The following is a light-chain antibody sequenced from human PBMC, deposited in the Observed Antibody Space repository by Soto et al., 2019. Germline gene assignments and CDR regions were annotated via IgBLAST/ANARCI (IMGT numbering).Light chain of an antibody. CDR2: WAS. CDR3: QQYYSTPLT. J-gene: IGKJ4*01. CDR1: QSVLYSPNNKNY. Sequence: DIVMTQSPDSLAVSLGERATINCKSSQSVLYSPNNKNYLAWYQQKSGQPPKLLIYWASTRESGVPDRFSGSGSETDFTLTISSLQAEDVAVYYCQQYYSTPLTFGGGTKVEIK. V-gene: IGKV4-1*01.